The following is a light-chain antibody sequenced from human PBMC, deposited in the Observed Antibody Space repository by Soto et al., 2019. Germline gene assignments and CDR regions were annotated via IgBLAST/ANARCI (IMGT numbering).Light chain of an antibody. CDR2: GAS. Sequence: EFVLTQSPGTLSLSPGERATLSCRASQSVRSNYLAWYQQKPGQSPRLLIYGASNRATGIPDRFSGSGSGTDFTLTNSRLEPEDFAVFYCQHYGSSAYTFGQGTTLEIK. J-gene: IGKJ2*01. V-gene: IGKV3-20*01. CDR1: QSVRSNY. CDR3: QHYGSSAYT.